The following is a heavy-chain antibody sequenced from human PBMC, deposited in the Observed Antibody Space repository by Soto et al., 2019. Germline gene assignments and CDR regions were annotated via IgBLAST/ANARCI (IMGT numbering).Heavy chain of an antibody. CDR2: ISYDGSNK. V-gene: IGHV3-30*18. CDR1: GFTFSGYG. Sequence: PGGSLRLSCAASGFTFSGYGMHWVRQAPGKGLEWVAVISYDGSNKYYADSVKGRFTISRDNSKNTLYLQMNSLRAEDTAVYYCAKDKSMRFLEWFPDAFDIWGQGTMVTVSS. D-gene: IGHD3-3*01. J-gene: IGHJ3*02. CDR3: AKDKSMRFLEWFPDAFDI.